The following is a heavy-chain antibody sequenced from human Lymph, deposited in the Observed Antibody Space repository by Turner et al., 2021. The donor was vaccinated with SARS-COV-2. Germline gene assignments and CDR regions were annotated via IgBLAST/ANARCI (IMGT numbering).Heavy chain of an antibody. J-gene: IGHJ4*02. CDR1: GFTFSYYW. CDR3: ARMGSSSWYFDY. D-gene: IGHD1-26*01. Sequence: EVQLVESGGGLVQPGGSLRLSWAASGFTFSYYWMSWVRQAPGKGLEWVANIKQDGSEKYYVDSVKGRFTISRDNAKNSLFLQMTSLRAEDTAVYYCARMGSSSWYFDYWGQGTLVTVSS. V-gene: IGHV3-7*01. CDR2: IKQDGSEK.